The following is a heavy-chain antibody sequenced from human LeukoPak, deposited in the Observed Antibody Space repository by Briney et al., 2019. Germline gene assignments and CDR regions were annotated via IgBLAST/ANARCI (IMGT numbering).Heavy chain of an antibody. CDR1: GYTFTGYY. CDR3: ARGGYSSSWYKWFDP. J-gene: IGHJ5*02. CDR2: INTKSGGR. Sequence: GASVMVSCMASGYTFTGYYMQWVRQAPGQGLEWMGWINTKSGGRNYEEKFQGRGTMTRDTSISTAYMELSRLRSDDTAVYYCARGGYSSSWYKWFDPWGQGTLVTVSS. D-gene: IGHD6-13*01. V-gene: IGHV1-2*02.